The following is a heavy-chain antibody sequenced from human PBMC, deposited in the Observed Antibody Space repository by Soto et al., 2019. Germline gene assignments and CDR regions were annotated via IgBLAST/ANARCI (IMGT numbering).Heavy chain of an antibody. J-gene: IGHJ4*02. CDR2: ISGSGGST. CDR3: AKDRSYTAMATDFDY. Sequence: LRLSCSASGFTFSSYAMSWVRQAPGKGLEWVSAISGSGGSTYYADSVKGRFTISRDNSKNTLYLQMNSLRAEDTAVYYCAKDRSYTAMATDFDYWGQGTLVTVSS. V-gene: IGHV3-23*01. D-gene: IGHD5-18*01. CDR1: GFTFSSYA.